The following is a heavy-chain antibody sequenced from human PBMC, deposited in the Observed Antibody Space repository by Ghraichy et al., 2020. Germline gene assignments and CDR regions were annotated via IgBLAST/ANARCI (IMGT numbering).Heavy chain of an antibody. V-gene: IGHV3-23*01. D-gene: IGHD3-22*01. CDR1: GFTFSSYA. CDR3: VKSMMVVIIGPDPFDD. Sequence: GGSLRLSCVASGFTFSSYAMSWVRQAPGKGLEWVSTISGSGGSTYYADSVKGQFTISRDNSKNTLFLQMNSLRAEDTAVYYCVKSMMVVIIGPDPFDDWGQGTLVTVSS. CDR2: ISGSGGST. J-gene: IGHJ4*02.